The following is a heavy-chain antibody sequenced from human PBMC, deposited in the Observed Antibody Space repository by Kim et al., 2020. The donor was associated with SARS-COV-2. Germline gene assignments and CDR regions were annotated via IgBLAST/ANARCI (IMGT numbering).Heavy chain of an antibody. J-gene: IGHJ4*02. V-gene: IGHV4-59*01. Sequence: STNYHPHLKRRVTISVDTTKNQFSLKLSSVTAADTAVYYCAKELWFGESDWGQGTLVTVSS. CDR3: AKELWFGESD. D-gene: IGHD3-10*01. CDR2: ST.